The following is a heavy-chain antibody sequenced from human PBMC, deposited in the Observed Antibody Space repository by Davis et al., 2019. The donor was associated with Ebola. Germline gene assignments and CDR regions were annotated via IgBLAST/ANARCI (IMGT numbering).Heavy chain of an antibody. CDR2: ISWNSGSI. CDR3: ARVTKLLSFYYYYGMDV. D-gene: IGHD2-2*01. Sequence: SLKISCAASGFTFDDYAMHWVRQAPGKGLEWVSGISWNSGSIGYADSVKGRFTISRDNAKNSLYLQMNSLRAEDTAVYYCARVTKLLSFYYYYGMDVWGQGTTVTVSS. CDR1: GFTFDDYA. J-gene: IGHJ6*02. V-gene: IGHV3-9*01.